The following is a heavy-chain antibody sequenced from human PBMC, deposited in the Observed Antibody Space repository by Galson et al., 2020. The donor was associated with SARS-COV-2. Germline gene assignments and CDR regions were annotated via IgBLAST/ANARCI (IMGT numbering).Heavy chain of an antibody. CDR3: ERRAGSSSWFGFGY. CDR1: VGSLSDYY. V-gene: IGHV4-34*01. J-gene: IGHJ4*01. CDR2: ISYSGST. D-gene: IGHD6-13*01. Sequence: SETLSPTCAVYVGSLSDYYWTCIRQPPGKGLEWIGEISYSGSTTYNPSLKSRVTISVDTPKNQFSLRLTSVTAADTAVYYCERRAGSSSWFGFGYWGHGTRVTVSS.